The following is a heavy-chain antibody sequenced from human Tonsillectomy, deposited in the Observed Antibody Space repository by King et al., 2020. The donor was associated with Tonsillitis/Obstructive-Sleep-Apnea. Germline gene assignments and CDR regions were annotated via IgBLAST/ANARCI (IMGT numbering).Heavy chain of an antibody. D-gene: IGHD2-2*02. CDR3: AREEVRWGIVVVPPPIGNDY. Sequence: VQLQQWGAGLLKPSETLSLTCAVYGGSFSGYYWSWIRQPPGKGLEWIGEINHSGSTNYNPSLKSRVTISADTSKNQFSLRLSSVTAADTAVYYCAREEVRWGIVVVPPPIGNDYWGQGTLVTVSS. V-gene: IGHV4-34*01. CDR1: GGSFSGYY. CDR2: INHSGST. J-gene: IGHJ4*02.